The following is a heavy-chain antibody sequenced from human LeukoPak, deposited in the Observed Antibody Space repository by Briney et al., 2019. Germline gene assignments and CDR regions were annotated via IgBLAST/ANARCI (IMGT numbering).Heavy chain of an antibody. CDR2: IFYSGRT. Sequence: SETLSLTCTVSGGSISSNSYYWDWIRQPPGKGLEWIGSIFYSGRTSYIPSLKSRVSISVDRSNNQFSLRLSAVTAADTATYYCASRLNGYFDYWGQGILVTVSS. V-gene: IGHV4-39*07. CDR3: ASRLNGYFDY. J-gene: IGHJ4*02. CDR1: GGSISSNSYY. D-gene: IGHD2-8*01.